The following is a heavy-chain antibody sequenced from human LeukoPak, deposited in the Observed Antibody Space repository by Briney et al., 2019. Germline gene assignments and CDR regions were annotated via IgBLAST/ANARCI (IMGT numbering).Heavy chain of an antibody. D-gene: IGHD5-12*01. V-gene: IGHV4-34*01. CDR3: ARKSGYARDY. Sequence: SETLSLTCAVYGESFSGYYWNWIRQPPGKGLEWIGEINHSGSTTNHNPSLKSRVTMSVDTSKNQFSLKMTSVTAADTAVYYCARKSGYARDYWGQGTLVIVSS. CDR2: INHSGSTT. J-gene: IGHJ4*02. CDR1: GESFSGYY.